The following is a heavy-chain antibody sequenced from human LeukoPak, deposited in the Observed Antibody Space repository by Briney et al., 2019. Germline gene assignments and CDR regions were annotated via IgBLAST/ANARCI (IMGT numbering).Heavy chain of an antibody. D-gene: IGHD6-13*01. V-gene: IGHV3-23*01. CDR1: GFTFSSYA. Sequence: GGSLRLSCAASGFTFSSYAMSWVRQAPGKGREWVSAISGSGGGTYYADPGKGRFPISRDNSKNTLYLQMNRLRAEDTAVYYCAKESLYSTSWYAWDYWGQGTLVTVSS. CDR3: AKESLYSTSWYAWDY. CDR2: ISGSGGGT. J-gene: IGHJ4*02.